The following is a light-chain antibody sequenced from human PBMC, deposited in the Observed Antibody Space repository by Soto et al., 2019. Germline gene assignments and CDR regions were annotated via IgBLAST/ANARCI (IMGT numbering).Light chain of an antibody. CDR3: QHRSNWPT. CDR1: QSVSSY. CDR2: DAS. Sequence: EIVLTQSPATLSLSPGERVTLSCRASQSVSSYLAWYQQKPGQAPRLLIYDASNRATGIPARFSGSGSGTDFTLTISSLEPEDFAVYYCQHRSNWPTFGQGTKVEIK. J-gene: IGKJ1*01. V-gene: IGKV3-11*01.